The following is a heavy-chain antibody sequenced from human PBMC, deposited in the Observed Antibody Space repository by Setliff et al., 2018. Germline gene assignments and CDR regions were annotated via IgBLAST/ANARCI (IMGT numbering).Heavy chain of an antibody. D-gene: IGHD2-2*01. CDR3: ASCRYQVPYDY. Sequence: PSETLSLTCTVPGGSISSISYYWGWIRQPPGKGLEWIGTIYDSGNTYYNPSLKSRVTISVDTSKNQFSLKLNSVTAADTGVYYCASCRYQVPYDYWGQGILVTGS. CDR2: IYDSGNT. CDR1: GGSISSISYY. V-gene: IGHV4-39*01. J-gene: IGHJ4*02.